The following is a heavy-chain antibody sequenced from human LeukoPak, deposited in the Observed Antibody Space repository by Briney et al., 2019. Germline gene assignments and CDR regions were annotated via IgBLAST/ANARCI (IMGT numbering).Heavy chain of an antibody. Sequence: GGSLRLSCAASGFAFSAYWMHWVRQAPGKGLEWVSGISWNSGSIGYADSVKGRFTISRDNAKNSLYLQMNSLRAEDTALYYCAKGEPDEYYFDYWGQGTLVTVSS. CDR3: AKGEPDEYYFDY. V-gene: IGHV3-9*01. D-gene: IGHD1-14*01. CDR2: ISWNSGSI. CDR1: GFAFSAYW. J-gene: IGHJ4*02.